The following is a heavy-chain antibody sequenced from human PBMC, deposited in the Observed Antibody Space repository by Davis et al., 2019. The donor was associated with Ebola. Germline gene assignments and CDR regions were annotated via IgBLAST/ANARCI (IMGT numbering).Heavy chain of an antibody. V-gene: IGHV1-18*04. Sequence: ASVKVSCKASGYTFTSYGISWVRQAPGQGLEWMGWISAYNGNTNYAQKLQGRVTMTTDTSTSTAYMELRSLRSDDTAVYYCARVRSGLGAELRFLEWLLPFDYWGQGTLVTVSS. CDR1: GYTFTSYG. J-gene: IGHJ4*02. CDR3: ARVRSGLGAELRFLEWLLPFDY. D-gene: IGHD3-3*01. CDR2: ISAYNGNT.